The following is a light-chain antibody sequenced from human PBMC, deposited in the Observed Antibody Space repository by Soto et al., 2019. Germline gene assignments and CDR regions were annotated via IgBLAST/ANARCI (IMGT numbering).Light chain of an antibody. CDR2: DAS. CDR3: QQYTNWPRT. J-gene: IGKJ2*01. Sequence: EIVMTQSPATLSVSPGERATLSCRASQSVGSRLAWYQQKPGQAPRLLIYDASARATGFPARFSGSGSGTEFTPTISSLQSEDFAVYYCQQYTNWPRTFGQGTKLEIK. CDR1: QSVGSR. V-gene: IGKV3-15*01.